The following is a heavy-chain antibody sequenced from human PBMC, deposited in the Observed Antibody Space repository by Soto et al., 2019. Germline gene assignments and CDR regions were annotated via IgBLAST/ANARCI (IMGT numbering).Heavy chain of an antibody. Sequence: EVQVSESGGGLVQPGGSLRLSCAASGLTFSKADMSWVRQAPGKGLEWVSAITGSGVNTYYADSVKGRFTVYRDNSKNTLFLQMNSLRVEDTAIYYCATHSGDHWGQGTLVTVSS. CDR2: ITGSGVNT. V-gene: IGHV3-23*01. J-gene: IGHJ4*02. CDR3: ATHSGDH. CDR1: GLTFSKAD. D-gene: IGHD3-10*01.